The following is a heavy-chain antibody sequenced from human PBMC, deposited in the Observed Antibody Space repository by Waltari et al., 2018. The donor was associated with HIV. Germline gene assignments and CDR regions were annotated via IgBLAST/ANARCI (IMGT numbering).Heavy chain of an antibody. CDR2: ISGSGSTI. Sequence: EVQLVESGGGAVQPGGSLRLSCVASRLTFSNYETNWVRHAPGKDLEWISYISGSGSTIYYSDSVKCRFTISRDNAKNSLYLRMNYLTAEDTAIYYCARDGHHGVTKRGNAFDLWGQGTMVTVSP. V-gene: IGHV3-48*03. J-gene: IGHJ3*01. D-gene: IGHD2-21*02. CDR3: ARDGHHGVTKRGNAFDL. CDR1: RLTFSNYE.